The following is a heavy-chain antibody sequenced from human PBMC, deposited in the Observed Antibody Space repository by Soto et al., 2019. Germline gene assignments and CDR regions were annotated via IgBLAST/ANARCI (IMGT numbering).Heavy chain of an antibody. J-gene: IGHJ4*02. CDR1: GGSFSGYY. CDR3: ASPRWNYIY. Sequence: QVQLQQWGAGLLKPSETLSLTCAVSGGSFSGYYCSWIRQPPGKGLEWIGEMNDSGSTKYNASLESRVAISVDTSKGHFSLTLTSVTAADTAVYYCASPRWNYIYWGQGTLVAVSS. D-gene: IGHD1-7*01. CDR2: MNDSGST. V-gene: IGHV4-34*01.